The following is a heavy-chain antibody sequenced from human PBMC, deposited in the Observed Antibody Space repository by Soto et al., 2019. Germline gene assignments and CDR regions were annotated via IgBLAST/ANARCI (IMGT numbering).Heavy chain of an antibody. CDR3: ARNEDY. CDR1: GYTFTSYP. CDR2: INAGNGDT. Sequence: QVQLVQSGAEVKKPGASVKVSCKASGYTFTSYPIHWVRQAPGQGLEWMGWINAGNGDTKYSQKFQGRVTITSDTSASTAYMELSSLRCEDTAVYYCARNEDYWGQGTLVTVSS. V-gene: IGHV1-3*01. J-gene: IGHJ4*02.